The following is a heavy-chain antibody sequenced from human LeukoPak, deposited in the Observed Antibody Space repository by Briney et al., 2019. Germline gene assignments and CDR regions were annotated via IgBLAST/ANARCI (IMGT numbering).Heavy chain of an antibody. CDR1: GGSFSGYY. Sequence: PSETLSLTCAVYGGSFSGYYWSWIRQPPGKGLEWIGEINHSGSTNYNPSLKSRVTISVDTSKNQFSLKLSSVTAADTAVYYCARAHLYDFWSGLSYYFDYWGQGTLVTVSS. CDR2: INHSGST. D-gene: IGHD3-3*01. J-gene: IGHJ4*02. CDR3: ARAHLYDFWSGLSYYFDY. V-gene: IGHV4-34*01.